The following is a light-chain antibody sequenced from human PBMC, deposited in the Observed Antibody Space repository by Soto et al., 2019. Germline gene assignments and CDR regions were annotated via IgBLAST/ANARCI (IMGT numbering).Light chain of an antibody. V-gene: IGKV3-20*01. CDR3: QLYGSSPPAYT. CDR1: QSVSSSY. Sequence: EIVLTQSPGTLSLSPGERATLSCRASQSVSSSYLAWYQQKPGQAPRLLIYGASSRATGIPDRFSGSGSGTDFTLTINRLEPEDFAVYYCQLYGSSPPAYTFGQGTKLEIK. CDR2: GAS. J-gene: IGKJ2*01.